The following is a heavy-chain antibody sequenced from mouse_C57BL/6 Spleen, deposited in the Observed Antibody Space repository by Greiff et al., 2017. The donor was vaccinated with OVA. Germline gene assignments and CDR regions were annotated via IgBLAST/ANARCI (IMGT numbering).Heavy chain of an antibody. CDR2: IDPSDSET. Sequence: VQLQQPGAELVRPGSSVKLSCKASGYTFTSYWMPWVKQRPIQGLEWIGNIDPSDSETHYNQKFKDKATLTVDKSSSTAYMQLSSLTSEDSAVYYCAAWDDYDVGFAYWGQGTLVTVSA. J-gene: IGHJ3*01. CDR3: AAWDDYDVGFAY. CDR1: GYTFTSYW. V-gene: IGHV1-52*01. D-gene: IGHD2-4*01.